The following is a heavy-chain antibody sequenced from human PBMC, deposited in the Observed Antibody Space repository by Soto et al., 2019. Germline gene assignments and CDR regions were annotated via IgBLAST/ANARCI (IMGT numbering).Heavy chain of an antibody. D-gene: IGHD3-9*01. V-gene: IGHV3-74*01. Sequence: LRLSCAASGVTVSSNYMSWVRQAPGKGLVWVSRINSDGSSTSYADSVKGRFTISRDNAKNTLYLQMNSLRAEDTAVYYCARTIFRLAPFDYWRQGTLDTVSS. CDR1: GVTVSSNY. CDR2: INSDGSST. J-gene: IGHJ4*02. CDR3: ARTIFRLAPFDY.